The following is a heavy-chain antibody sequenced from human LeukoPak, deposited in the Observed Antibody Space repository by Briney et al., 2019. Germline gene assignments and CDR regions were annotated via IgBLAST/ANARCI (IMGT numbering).Heavy chain of an antibody. V-gene: IGHV3-21*04. CDR2: ISSSSSYI. Sequence: GGSLRLSCAASGFTFSSYSMNWVRQAPGKGLEWVSSISSSSSYIYYADSVKGRFTISRDNAKNSLYLQMNSLRAEDTALYYCAKDGAVTGSGPYYYGMDVWGQGTTVTVSS. J-gene: IGHJ6*02. CDR1: GFTFSSYS. D-gene: IGHD6-19*01. CDR3: AKDGAVTGSGPYYYGMDV.